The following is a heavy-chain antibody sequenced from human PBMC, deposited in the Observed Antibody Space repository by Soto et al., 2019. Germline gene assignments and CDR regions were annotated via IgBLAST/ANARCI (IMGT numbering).Heavy chain of an antibody. J-gene: IGHJ6*02. CDR1: GGSISGYY. V-gene: IGHV4-59*01. CDR3: ARDLWGYCGTDCYPLDV. Sequence: SETLSLTCTVSGGSISGYYWSWIRQPPGKGLEWIGYMYNTGSTVYNPSFKSRVTISVDTSKNQLSLKLNSVTAADTAVYYCARDLWGYCGTDCYPLDVWGQGTTVA. D-gene: IGHD2-21*02. CDR2: MYNTGST.